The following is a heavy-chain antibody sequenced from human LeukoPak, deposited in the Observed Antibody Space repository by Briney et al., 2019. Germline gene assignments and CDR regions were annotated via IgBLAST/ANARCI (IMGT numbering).Heavy chain of an antibody. V-gene: IGHV4-39*01. D-gene: IGHD6-13*01. CDR2: IYQSGTT. J-gene: IGHJ4*02. CDR1: GGSISSSGFY. CDR3: ARKKLVARGYFDY. Sequence: PSETLSLTCAVSGGSISSSGFYWDWIRQPPGKGLEWFGSIYQSGTTYYNPPLKSRLTIFVDTSNRQFSLQRSSVTAADTAVYYSARKKLVARGYFDYWGQEVLVTVSS.